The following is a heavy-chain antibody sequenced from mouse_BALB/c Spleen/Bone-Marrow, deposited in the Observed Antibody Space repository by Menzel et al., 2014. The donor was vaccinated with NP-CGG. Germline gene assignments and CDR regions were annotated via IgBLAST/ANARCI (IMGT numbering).Heavy chain of an antibody. CDR1: GYSFTGYT. D-gene: IGHD2-10*01. CDR2: INPYNGGT. CDR3: ARGPYYGYYFDY. Sequence: EVQRVESGPELVKPGASMKISCKASGYSFTGYTMNWVKQSHGKNLEWIGLINPYNGGTSYNQKFKGKATLTVDKSSSTAYMELLSLTSEDPAVYYCARGPYYGYYFDYWGQGTTLTVSS. V-gene: IGHV1-18*01. J-gene: IGHJ2*01.